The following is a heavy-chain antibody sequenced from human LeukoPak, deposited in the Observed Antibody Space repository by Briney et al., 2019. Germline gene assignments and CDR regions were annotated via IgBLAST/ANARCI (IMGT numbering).Heavy chain of an antibody. D-gene: IGHD2-15*01. Sequence: GPSEELSCKVSGYTHTELSIHWVPQAPGKGRECMGGLPPEEGETIYSQKFQGGVTMTEDTSTDTAYMELSSLRSEDTAVYYCATDLVAPRDYWGQGTLVTVS. J-gene: IGHJ4*02. V-gene: IGHV1-24*01. CDR3: ATDLVAPRDY. CDR1: GYTHTELS. CDR2: LPPEEGET.